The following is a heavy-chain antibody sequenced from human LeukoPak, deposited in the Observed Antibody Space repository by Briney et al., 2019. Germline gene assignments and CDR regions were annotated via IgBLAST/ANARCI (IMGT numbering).Heavy chain of an antibody. J-gene: IGHJ4*02. CDR3: ARSPHILTGENFDF. CDR1: GYTFTSYY. D-gene: IGHD3-9*01. V-gene: IGHV1-46*01. CDR2: INPSGGST. Sequence: EASVKVSCKASGYTFTSYYMHWVRQAPGQGLEWMGIINPSGGSTSYAQKFQGRVTMTRDTSITTAYMELSRLRSDDTAMYFCARSPHILTGENFDFWGQGTLVTVSS.